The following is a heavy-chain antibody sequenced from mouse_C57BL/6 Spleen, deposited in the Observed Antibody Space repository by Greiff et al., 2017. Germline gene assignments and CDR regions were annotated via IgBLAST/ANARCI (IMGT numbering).Heavy chain of an antibody. CDR3: ARDEDANWDD. CDR2: IRYDGST. D-gene: IGHD4-1*01. J-gene: IGHJ2*01. V-gene: IGHV3-6*01. Sequence: VQLQQSGPGLVKPSPSLSLSCSVSGYSITSGYYCNWIRQFPGNKLEWMGYIRYDGSTNYNPSLKNRTSITRDTSNNQSFLKLNSVTSEDTATYYCARDEDANWDDWGKGTTLTVSS. CDR1: GYSITSGYY.